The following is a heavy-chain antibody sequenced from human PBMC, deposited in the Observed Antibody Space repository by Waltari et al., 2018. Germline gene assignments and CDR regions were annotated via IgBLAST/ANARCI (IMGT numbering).Heavy chain of an antibody. J-gene: IGHJ4*02. D-gene: IGHD6-6*01. V-gene: IGHV4-38-2*01. CDR1: GYSISSGYS. CDR2: IYHSGST. CDR3: ARIVEQLFYHYFDY. Sequence: QVQLQESGPGLVKPSETLSLTCAVSGYSISSGYSWGWIRPPPGKGLEWIGSIYHSGSTYYNPSLKSRVTISVDTSKNQFSLKLSSVTAADTAVYYCARIVEQLFYHYFDYWGQGTLVTVSS.